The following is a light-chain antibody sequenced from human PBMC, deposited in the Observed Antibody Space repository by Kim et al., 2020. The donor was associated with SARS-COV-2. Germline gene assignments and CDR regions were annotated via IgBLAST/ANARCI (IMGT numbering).Light chain of an antibody. Sequence: SVLTQPPSVSAAPGQKVTISCSGSSSNIGKNYVSWYQQFPGTAPKLLIYDNDKRAAGIPDRFFGSKSGTSATLGITGLQTGDEADYYCGAWDNSLSAGILGGGTKMNV. CDR1: SSNIGKNY. V-gene: IGLV1-51*01. CDR3: GAWDNSLSAGI. J-gene: IGLJ2*01. CDR2: DND.